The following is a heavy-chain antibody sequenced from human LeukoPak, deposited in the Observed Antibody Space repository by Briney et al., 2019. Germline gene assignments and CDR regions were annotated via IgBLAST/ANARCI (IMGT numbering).Heavy chain of an antibody. CDR2: IKSKTDGGTT. J-gene: IGHJ4*02. CDR3: TTDLDPTTSIFGAGY. D-gene: IGHD3-3*01. CDR1: GFTFSNAW. Sequence: PGGSLRLSCAASGFTFSNAWMSWVRQAPGKGLEWVGRIKSKTDGGTTDYAAPVKGRFTISRDDSKNTLYLQMNSLKTEDTAVYYCTTDLDPTTSIFGAGYWGQGTLVTVSS. V-gene: IGHV3-15*01.